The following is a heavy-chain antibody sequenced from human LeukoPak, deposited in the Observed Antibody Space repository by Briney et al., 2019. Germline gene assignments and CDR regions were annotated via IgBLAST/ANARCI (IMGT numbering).Heavy chain of an antibody. D-gene: IGHD6-13*01. CDR3: ARGYSSSWSYFDY. CDR2: INHSGST. Sequence: SETLSLTCAVYGGSFSGYYWSWIRKPPGKGLEWIGEINHSGSTNYNPSLKSRVTISVDTSKNQFSLKLSSVTAADTAVYYCARGYSSSWSYFDYWGQGTLVTVSS. J-gene: IGHJ4*02. V-gene: IGHV4-34*01. CDR1: GGSFSGYY.